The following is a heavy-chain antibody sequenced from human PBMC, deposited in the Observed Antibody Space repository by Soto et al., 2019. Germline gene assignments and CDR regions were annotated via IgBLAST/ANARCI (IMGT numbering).Heavy chain of an antibody. CDR2: ISGSGGIT. D-gene: IGHD1-26*01. V-gene: IGHV3-23*01. CDR1: GFTFSSYA. Sequence: SLRLSCAASGFTFSSYAMSWVRQAPGKGLEWVSGISGSGGITYYADSVKGRFTISRDNSKNTLYLQLNSLRAEDTAVYYCAQSKVGATSNYFDYWGQGTLVTVSS. CDR3: AQSKVGATSNYFDY. J-gene: IGHJ4*02.